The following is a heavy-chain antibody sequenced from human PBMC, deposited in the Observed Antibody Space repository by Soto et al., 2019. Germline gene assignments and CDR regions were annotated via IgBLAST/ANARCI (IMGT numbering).Heavy chain of an antibody. D-gene: IGHD3-9*01. CDR3: ARQDDILTGVDY. V-gene: IGHV4-59*08. CDR1: GGSLNYYY. CDR2: VFSTGST. Sequence: QVQLQESGPGLLKPSETLSLTCTVSGGSLNYYYWSWIRQPPGKGLEWIGFVFSTGSTNYNPSLKSRVTISLDTSKNHFSLHLNSLTAADTAIFYCARQDDILTGVDYWGQGTLVTVSS. J-gene: IGHJ4*02.